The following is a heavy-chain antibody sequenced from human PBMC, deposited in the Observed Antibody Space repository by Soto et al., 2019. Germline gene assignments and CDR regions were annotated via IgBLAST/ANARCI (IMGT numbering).Heavy chain of an antibody. D-gene: IGHD3-3*01. CDR3: AKDVLRFLEWLAFYGMDV. J-gene: IGHJ6*02. Sequence: PGGSLRLSCAASTFTLSSYVMNWVRQAPGKGLEWVSGIGGSGTNTYYADSVKGRFTISRDNSKNTLYVQMNSLRAEDTAVYYCAKDVLRFLEWLAFYGMDVWGQGTTVTVSS. CDR2: IGGSGTNT. V-gene: IGHV3-23*01. CDR1: TFTLSSYV.